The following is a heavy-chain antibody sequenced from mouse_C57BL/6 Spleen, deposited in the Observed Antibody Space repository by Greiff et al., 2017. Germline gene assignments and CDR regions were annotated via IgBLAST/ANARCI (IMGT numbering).Heavy chain of an antibody. CDR2: INPGSGGT. D-gene: IGHD3-1*01. Sequence: VRPGTSVKVSCKASGYAFTNYLIEWVKQRPGQGLEWIGVINPGSGGTNYNEKFKGKATLTADKSSSTAYMQLSSLTSEDSAVYFCARSGGNYFDYWGQGTTLTVSS. J-gene: IGHJ2*01. CDR3: ARSGGNYFDY. CDR1: GYAFTNYL. V-gene: IGHV1-54*01.